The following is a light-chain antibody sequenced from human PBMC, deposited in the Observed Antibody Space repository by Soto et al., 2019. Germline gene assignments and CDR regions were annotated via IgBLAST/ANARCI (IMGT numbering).Light chain of an antibody. CDR2: TAS. V-gene: IGKV1-12*01. J-gene: IGKJ1*01. CDR3: QHGDSFPWA. CDR1: QGISIW. Sequence: DIQVTQSPSSVSASVGDRVSITCRASQGISIWLAWYQQKPGKAPKLLIVTASSLQSGVPSRFSGSGSGTDFTLTISSLQPEDCATYYCQHGDSFPWAFGKGTKVEI.